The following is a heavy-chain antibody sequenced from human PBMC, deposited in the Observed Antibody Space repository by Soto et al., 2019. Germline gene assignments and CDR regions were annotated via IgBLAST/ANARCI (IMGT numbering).Heavy chain of an antibody. D-gene: IGHD2-2*01. CDR3: ARRPPIPAAMVEWFDP. CDR1: GFSLSTSGVG. J-gene: IGHJ5*02. CDR2: IYWDDDK. Sequence: QITLKESGPALVKPTQTLTLTCTFSGFSLSTSGVGVGWIRQPPGKALEWLALIYWDDDKRYSPSLKSRLTITKDTSNIQVVLRMTNMDPVDTATYYCARRPPIPAAMVEWFDPWGQGTLVTVSS. V-gene: IGHV2-5*02.